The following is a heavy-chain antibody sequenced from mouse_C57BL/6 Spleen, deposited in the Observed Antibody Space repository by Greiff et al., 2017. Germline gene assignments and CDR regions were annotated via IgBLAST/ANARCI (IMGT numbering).Heavy chain of an antibody. CDR3: ARRERDPYWYFDV. V-gene: IGHV8-12*01. Sequence: QVTLKESGPGILQSSQTLSLTCSFSGFSLSTSGMGVSWIRQPSGKGLEWLAHIYWDDDKRNHPSLKSRLTISKDTSRNQGFLKITSVATADTATYDCARRERDPYWYFDVWGTGTTVTVSS. CDR2: IYWDDDK. J-gene: IGHJ1*03. CDR1: GFSLSTSGMG.